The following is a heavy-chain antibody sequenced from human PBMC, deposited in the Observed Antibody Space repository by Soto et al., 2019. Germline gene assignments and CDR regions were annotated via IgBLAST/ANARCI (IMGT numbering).Heavy chain of an antibody. D-gene: IGHD2-2*01. CDR1: GFIFSSYA. J-gene: IGHJ6*02. Sequence: GGSLRLSCAASGFIFSSYAMHWVRQAPGKGLEWVAVISYDGSNKYYADSVKGRFTISRDNSKNTLYLQMNSLRAEDTAVYYCARDPIEVYQLPLGGMDVWGQGTTVTV. V-gene: IGHV3-30-3*01. CDR3: ARDPIEVYQLPLGGMDV. CDR2: ISYDGSNK.